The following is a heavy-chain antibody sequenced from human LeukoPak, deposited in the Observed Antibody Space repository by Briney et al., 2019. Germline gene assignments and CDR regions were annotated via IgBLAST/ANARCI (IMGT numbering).Heavy chain of an antibody. Sequence: PGGSLRLSCAASGFTLSSYAMHWVRQAPGKGLEWVAVISYDGSNKYYADSVKGRFTISRDNSKNTLYLQMNSLRAEDTAVYYCARDLDRLQVLRFLEWLSPNYYNYYGMDVWGQGTTVTVSS. CDR1: GFTLSSYA. CDR2: ISYDGSNK. CDR3: ARDLDRLQVLRFLEWLSPNYYNYYGMDV. V-gene: IGHV3-30-3*01. D-gene: IGHD3-3*01. J-gene: IGHJ6*02.